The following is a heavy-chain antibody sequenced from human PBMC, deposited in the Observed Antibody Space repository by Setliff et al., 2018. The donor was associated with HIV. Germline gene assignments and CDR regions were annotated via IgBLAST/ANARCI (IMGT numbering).Heavy chain of an antibody. CDR3: ARALTGYSPFDF. J-gene: IGHJ4*02. V-gene: IGHV4-61*09. CDR2: MYTSGST. CDR1: GGSISSGYYY. Sequence: PSETLSLTCTVSGGSISSGYYYWSRIRQPAGKGLEWIGHMYTSGSTNYNPSLKSRVTISVDTSKNQFSLKLSSVTAADTAVYYCARALTGYSPFDFWGQGTLVTSPQ. D-gene: IGHD3-9*01.